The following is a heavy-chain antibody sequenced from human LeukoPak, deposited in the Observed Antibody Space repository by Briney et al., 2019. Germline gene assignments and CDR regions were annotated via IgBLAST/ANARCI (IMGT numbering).Heavy chain of an antibody. CDR2: INSNGRST. D-gene: IGHD1-26*01. Sequence: GGSLRLSCAASGFTFSIYWMHWVRQAPGKGLVWVSRINSNGRSTNYADSVKGRFTVSRDNAKNTLYLQMNSLTAEDTAVYYCPRGRWELDYWGQGTLVTVSS. J-gene: IGHJ4*02. CDR3: PRGRWELDY. V-gene: IGHV3-74*01. CDR1: GFTFSIYW.